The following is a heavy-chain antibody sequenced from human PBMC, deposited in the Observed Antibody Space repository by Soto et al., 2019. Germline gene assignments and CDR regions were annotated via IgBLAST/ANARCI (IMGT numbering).Heavy chain of an antibody. D-gene: IGHD2-15*01. CDR3: AKTYCSGGSCYSGDLYGD. V-gene: IGHV3-21*01. Sequence: EVQLVESGGGLVKPGGSLRLSCAASGFTFSSFYMNWVRQAPGKGLEWVATISSSSSYIHYADSVKGRRTIARDNAKKSLYLQMNSVRAEDTAVYYCAKTYCSGGSCYSGDLYGDWGQGTLVTVSS. CDR1: GFTFSSFY. CDR2: ISSSSSYI. J-gene: IGHJ4*02.